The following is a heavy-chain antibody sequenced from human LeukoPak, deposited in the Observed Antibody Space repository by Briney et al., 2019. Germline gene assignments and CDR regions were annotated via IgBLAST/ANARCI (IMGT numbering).Heavy chain of an antibody. D-gene: IGHD6-19*01. Sequence: GESLKISCKGSGYSFTSYWIGWVRQMPGKGLEWMGIIYPGDSDTRYSPSFQGQVTISADKSISTAYLQWSSLKASDTAMYYCARQALFSSSSGWYPDWYFDLWGRGTLVTVSS. CDR2: IYPGDSDT. J-gene: IGHJ2*01. CDR1: GYSFTSYW. V-gene: IGHV5-51*01. CDR3: ARQALFSSSSGWYPDWYFDL.